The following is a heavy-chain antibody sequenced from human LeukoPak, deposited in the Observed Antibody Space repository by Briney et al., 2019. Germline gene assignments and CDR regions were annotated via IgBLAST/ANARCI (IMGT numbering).Heavy chain of an antibody. CDR3: ARLSVGAAAAY. J-gene: IGHJ4*02. Sequence: SETLSLTCTVSGGSISSYYWSWIRQPPGKGLEWIGYIYYSGSTNYNPSLKSRVTISVDTSKNQFSLKLSSVTAADTAVYYCARLSVGAAAAYWGQGTLVTVSS. D-gene: IGHD6-13*01. CDR1: GGSISSYY. V-gene: IGHV4-59*01. CDR2: IYYSGST.